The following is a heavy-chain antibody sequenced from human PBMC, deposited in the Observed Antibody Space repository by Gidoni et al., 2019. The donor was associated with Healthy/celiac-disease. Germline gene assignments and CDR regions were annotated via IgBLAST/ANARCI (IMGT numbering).Heavy chain of an antibody. D-gene: IGHD1-7*01. J-gene: IGHJ4*02. CDR3: ARHLELRVSPFDY. CDR2: IYYSGST. V-gene: IGHV4-39*01. Sequence: QLQLQESGPGLVKPSETLSLTCTVSGGSISSSSYDWGCIRQPPGKGLEWIGSIYYSGSTYYNPSLKSRVTISVDTSKNQFSLKLSSVTAADTAVYYCARHLELRVSPFDYWGQGTLVTVSS. CDR1: GGSISSSSYD.